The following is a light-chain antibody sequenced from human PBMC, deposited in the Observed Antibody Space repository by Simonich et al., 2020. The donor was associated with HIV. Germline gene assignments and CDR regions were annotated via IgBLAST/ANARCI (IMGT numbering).Light chain of an antibody. J-gene: IGLJ2*01. Sequence: QSALSQPASVSVSPGQSITIPCTGNSSDFGSYNLVSWYQQHPGKAPKLMIYEGSKRPSGVSNRFSVSKSGTTASLTISGLQSEDEADYFCSSYTTNSTYVVFGGGTKLTVV. CDR1: SSDFGSYNL. V-gene: IGLV2-14*02. CDR3: SSYTTNSTYVV. CDR2: EGS.